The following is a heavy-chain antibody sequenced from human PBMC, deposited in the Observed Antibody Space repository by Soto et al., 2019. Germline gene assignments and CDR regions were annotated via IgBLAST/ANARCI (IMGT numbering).Heavy chain of an antibody. CDR2: ISRSGDSI. Sequence: QVQLVESGGGLVKAGESLRLSCVASGFTFSDYYMSWIRQAPGKGLEWVSYISRSGDSIYYADSVKGRFTVSRDNARNSLFLQMNSLGADDTAVYYCARDSNGNYLGVDNWGQGTLVTVSS. V-gene: IGHV3-11*01. J-gene: IGHJ4*02. CDR3: ARDSNGNYLGVDN. CDR1: GFTFSDYY. D-gene: IGHD1-7*01.